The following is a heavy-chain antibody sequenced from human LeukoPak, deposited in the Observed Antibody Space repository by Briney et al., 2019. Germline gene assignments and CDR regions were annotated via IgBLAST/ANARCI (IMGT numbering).Heavy chain of an antibody. CDR2: INWNGGGT. V-gene: IGHV3-9*01. CDR3: AKHMRATNTYSFFGLDV. D-gene: IGHD1-26*01. J-gene: IGHJ6*02. CDR1: GFTFKDYG. Sequence: PGRSLRLSCAATGFTFKDYGMHWVRQPPGKGLEWVSSINWNGGGTDYADSVKGQFTISRDNAKNSLYLQLSSLRPEDTALYYCAKHMRATNTYSFFGLDVWGQGTTVTVSS.